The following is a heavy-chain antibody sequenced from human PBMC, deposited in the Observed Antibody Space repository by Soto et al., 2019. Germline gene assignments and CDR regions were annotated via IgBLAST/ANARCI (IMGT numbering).Heavy chain of an antibody. V-gene: IGHV1-69*02. CDR2: IIPILGIA. D-gene: IGHD4-17*01. J-gene: IGHJ2*01. CDR3: ARATVTSYWYFDL. Sequence: RASVKVSCKASGGTFSSYTISWVRQAPGQGLEWMGRIIPILGIANYAQKFQGRVMITADKSTSTAYMELSSLRSEDTAVYYCARATVTSYWYFDLWGRGTLVTVSS. CDR1: GGTFSSYT.